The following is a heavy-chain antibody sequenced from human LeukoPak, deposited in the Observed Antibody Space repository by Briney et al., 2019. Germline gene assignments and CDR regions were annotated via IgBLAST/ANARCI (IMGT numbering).Heavy chain of an antibody. CDR2: ISYDGSNK. CDR1: GFTFSSYA. CDR3: ARSSRYDSSGYLDY. Sequence: PGGSLRLSCAASGFTFSSYAMHWVRQAPGKGLEWVAVISYDGSNKYYADSVKGRFTISRDNSKSTLYLQMNSLRAEDTAVYYCARSSRYDSSGYLDYWGQGTLVTVSS. V-gene: IGHV3-30-3*01. J-gene: IGHJ4*02. D-gene: IGHD3-22*01.